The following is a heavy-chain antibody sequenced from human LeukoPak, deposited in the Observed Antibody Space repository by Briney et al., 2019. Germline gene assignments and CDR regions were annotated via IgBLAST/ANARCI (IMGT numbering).Heavy chain of an antibody. V-gene: IGHV3-23*01. D-gene: IGHD5-12*01. Sequence: GGSLRLSCAASGFTFSTYAMSWVRQAPGKGLEWVSAISGSGGSTYYADSVKGRFTISRDNSKNTLYLQMNSLRAEDTAVYYCAKPSGYPGTKYYFDYWGQGTLVTVSS. CDR3: AKPSGYPGTKYYFDY. CDR1: GFTFSTYA. CDR2: ISGSGGST. J-gene: IGHJ4*02.